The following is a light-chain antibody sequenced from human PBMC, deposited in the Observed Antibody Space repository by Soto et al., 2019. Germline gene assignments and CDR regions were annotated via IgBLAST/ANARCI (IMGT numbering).Light chain of an antibody. CDR3: QQRSNWQGFT. Sequence: EIVLTQSPATLSLSPGERATLSCRASQSVSSYLAWYQQKPGQAPRLLIYDASNRATGIPARFSGSGSGTDFTLTISSLEPEDFAVYYCQQRSNWQGFTFGPGTKGAIK. CDR1: QSVSSY. V-gene: IGKV3-11*01. J-gene: IGKJ3*01. CDR2: DAS.